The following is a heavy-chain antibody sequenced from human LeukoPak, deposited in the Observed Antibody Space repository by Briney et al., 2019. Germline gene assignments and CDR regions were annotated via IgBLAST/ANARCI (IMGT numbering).Heavy chain of an antibody. D-gene: IGHD2-2*01. V-gene: IGHV3-21*01. CDR3: AREDIVVVPAVIFDY. CDR2: ISSSSSYI. CDR1: GFTFSSYS. Sequence: GGSLRLSCAASGFTFSSYSMNWVRQAPGKGLEWVSSISSSSSYIYYADSVKGRFTISRDNAKNSLYLQMNSLRAEDTAVYYCAREDIVVVPAVIFDYWGQGTLVTVSS. J-gene: IGHJ4*02.